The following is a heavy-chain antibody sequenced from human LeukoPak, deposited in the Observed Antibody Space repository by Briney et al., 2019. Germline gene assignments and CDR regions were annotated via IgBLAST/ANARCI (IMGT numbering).Heavy chain of an antibody. CDR1: GGPISSYY. J-gene: IGHJ6*02. Sequence: SETLSLTCSVSGGPISSYYWRWIRQPAGKGLEWIGRIYTSGSTNHNPSLKRRVTMSVDTSKNQFSLKQSSVTAADTAVYYCARGGVRYYYYGMDVWGQGTTVTVSS. CDR2: IYTSGST. V-gene: IGHV4-4*07. D-gene: IGHD3-10*01. CDR3: ARGGVRYYYYGMDV.